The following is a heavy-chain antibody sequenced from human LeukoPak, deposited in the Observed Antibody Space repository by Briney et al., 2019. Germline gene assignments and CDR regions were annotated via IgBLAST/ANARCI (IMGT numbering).Heavy chain of an antibody. Sequence: RPGGSLRLSCAASGFSFDDYDMSLVRQAPGKGLEWVSGINWNGGSTGYADSVKGRFTISRDNAKNSLYLQMSSLRAEDTALYYCAREEGGYFDYWGQGTLVTVSS. CDR3: AREEGGYFDY. D-gene: IGHD3-16*01. J-gene: IGHJ4*02. V-gene: IGHV3-20*04. CDR1: GFSFDDYD. CDR2: INWNGGST.